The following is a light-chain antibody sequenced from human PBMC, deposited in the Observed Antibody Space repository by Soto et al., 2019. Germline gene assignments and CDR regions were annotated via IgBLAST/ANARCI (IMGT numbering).Light chain of an antibody. CDR2: DAS. Sequence: EIVMTQSPASLSVSPGGRATLSCRASRSVSSNVAGYQQKACRAAVLLICDASSRATGIPDRFSGSGSGTDLPLTISSLEPEEFAVYSCQPYGASPITFGQGTRMQIK. J-gene: IGKJ5*01. V-gene: IGKV3-20*01. CDR3: QPYGASPIT. CDR1: RSVSSN.